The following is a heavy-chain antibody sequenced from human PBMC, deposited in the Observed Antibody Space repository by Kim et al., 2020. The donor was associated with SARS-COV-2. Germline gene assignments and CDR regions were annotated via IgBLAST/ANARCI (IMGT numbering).Heavy chain of an antibody. CDR1: GYSFTSYW. V-gene: IGHV5-51*01. D-gene: IGHD3-10*01. CDR2: IYPGDSDT. Sequence: GESLKISCKGSGYSFTSYWIGWVRQMPGKGLEWMGIIYPGDSDTRYSPSFQGQVTISADKSISTAYLQWSSLKASDTAMYYCARRKPDTYYYGSGSDHDAFDIWGQGTMVTVSS. CDR3: ARRKPDTYYYGSGSDHDAFDI. J-gene: IGHJ3*02.